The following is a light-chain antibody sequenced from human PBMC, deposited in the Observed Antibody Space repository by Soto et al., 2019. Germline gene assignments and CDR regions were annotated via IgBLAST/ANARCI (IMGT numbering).Light chain of an antibody. J-gene: IGKJ1*01. CDR2: AAT. Sequence: DIQMTQSPSSVSASVGDTVTITCWASQDINSRLAWFQQQHGRPPKYVIQAATMLQSGFPARFAGSGSGRYFTHTIHTLQPEDSATYYCRQGANFPRPFGHGNQVE. V-gene: IGKV1-12*01. CDR3: RQGANFPRP. CDR1: QDINSR.